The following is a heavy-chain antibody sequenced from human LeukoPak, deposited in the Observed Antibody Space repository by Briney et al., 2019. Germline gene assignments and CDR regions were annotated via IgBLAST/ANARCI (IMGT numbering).Heavy chain of an antibody. CDR1: GGSFSGYY. CDR3: ARHPLEAAAGPVNWFDP. D-gene: IGHD6-13*01. V-gene: IGHV4-34*01. J-gene: IGHJ5*02. CDR2: NNHRGST. Sequence: SETLSLTCAVYGGSFSGYYWTWIRQSPGKGLEWIGENNHRGSTNYNPSLKSRVTISVDTSQNQFSLKLSSVTAADTAVYYCARHPLEAAAGPVNWFDPWGQGTLVTVSS.